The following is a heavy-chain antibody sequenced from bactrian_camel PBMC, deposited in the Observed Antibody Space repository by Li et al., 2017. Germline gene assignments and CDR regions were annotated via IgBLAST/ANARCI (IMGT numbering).Heavy chain of an antibody. V-gene: IGHV3S31*01. J-gene: IGHJ4*01. CDR3: AAAMRKDIGDYGFDPPAWNY. CDR2: INARGVNI. CDR1: GFTFGTYD. D-gene: IGHD5*01. Sequence: VQLVESGGGLVQPGGSLRLSCAASGFTFGTYDMTWVRQAPGKGLEWVSTINARGVNIYYTDSVKGRFTISRDNAKNTLYLQMNTLKTEDTAVYYCAAAMRKDIGDYGFDPPAWNYWGQGTQVTVS.